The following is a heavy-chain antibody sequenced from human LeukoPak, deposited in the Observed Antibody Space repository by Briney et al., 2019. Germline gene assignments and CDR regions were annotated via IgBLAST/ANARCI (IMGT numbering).Heavy chain of an antibody. CDR1: GFTFSNYA. Sequence: GGSLTLSCAASGFTFSNYAMTWVRQAPEEGLKWVSSISNSGYGTYYADSVKGRFTISRDNSKNTLYLQMNSLRAEDTAIYYCAKEGYDYVWGSYPQPFDYWGQRTLVTVSS. V-gene: IGHV3-23*01. J-gene: IGHJ4*02. CDR2: ISNSGYGT. D-gene: IGHD3-16*02. CDR3: AKEGYDYVWGSYPQPFDY.